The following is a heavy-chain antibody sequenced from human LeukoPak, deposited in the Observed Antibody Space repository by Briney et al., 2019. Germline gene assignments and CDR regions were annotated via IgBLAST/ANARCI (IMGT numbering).Heavy chain of an antibody. CDR3: ARGEYNWNY. V-gene: IGHV4-61*01. CDR2: IHYSGST. J-gene: IGHJ4*02. D-gene: IGHD1-20*01. CDR1: GGSISSSSYY. Sequence: PSETLSLTCTVSGGSISSSSYYWSWIRQPPGKGLEWIGYIHYSGSTNYNPSLKSRVTISVDTSKNQFSLNMRSVTAADTAVYYCARGEYNWNYWGQGTLVTVSS.